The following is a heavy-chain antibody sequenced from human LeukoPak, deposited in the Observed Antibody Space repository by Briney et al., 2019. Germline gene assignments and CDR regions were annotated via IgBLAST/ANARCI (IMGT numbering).Heavy chain of an antibody. V-gene: IGHV4-39*01. Sequence: PSETLSLTCTVSGGSISSSSYYWGWIRQPPGKGLEWIGSIYYSGSTYYNPSLKSRVTISVDTSKNQFSLKLGSVTAADTAVYYCVVGVDSSGYFRRRDNWFDPWGQGTLVTVSS. D-gene: IGHD3-22*01. CDR1: GGSISSSSYY. J-gene: IGHJ5*02. CDR3: VVGVDSSGYFRRRDNWFDP. CDR2: IYYSGST.